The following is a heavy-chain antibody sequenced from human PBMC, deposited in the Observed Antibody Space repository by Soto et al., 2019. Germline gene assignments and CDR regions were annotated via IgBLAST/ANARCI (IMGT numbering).Heavy chain of an antibody. D-gene: IGHD6-6*01. CDR1: GYTFTNYG. Sequence: ASVKVSCKASGYTFTNYGINWVRQAPGQGLEWMGWISPFTGDTHYTQSLQGRITMTTDTSTSTAYMELRSLRSADTALYYCARRAFGSSRSFDIWGQGTMVTVSS. J-gene: IGHJ3*02. CDR3: ARRAFGSSRSFDI. CDR2: ISPFTGDT. V-gene: IGHV1-18*04.